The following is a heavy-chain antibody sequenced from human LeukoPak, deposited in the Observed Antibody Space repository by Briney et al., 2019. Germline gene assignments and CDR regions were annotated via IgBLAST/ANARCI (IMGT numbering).Heavy chain of an antibody. V-gene: IGHV3-30*02. CDR1: GFTFSSYG. J-gene: IGHJ3*02. D-gene: IGHD3-10*01. Sequence: GGSLRLSCAASGFTFSSYGMHWVRQAPGKGLEWVAFIRYDGSNKYYADSVKGRFTISRDNSKNTLYLQMNSLRAEDTAVYYCATPYIYYGSGSYYWAFDIWGQGTMVTVSS. CDR2: IRYDGSNK. CDR3: ATPYIYYGSGSYYWAFDI.